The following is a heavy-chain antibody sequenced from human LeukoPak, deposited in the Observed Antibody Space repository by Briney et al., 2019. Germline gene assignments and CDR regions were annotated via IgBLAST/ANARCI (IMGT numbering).Heavy chain of an antibody. J-gene: IGHJ6*03. CDR2: IYSGGST. Sequence: TGGSLRLSCAASGFTVSSNYMSWVRQAPGKGLEWVSVIYSGGSTYYADSVKGRFTISRDNSKNTLYLQMNSLRAEDTAVYFCARELNYYMDVWGKGTTVTVSS. CDR3: ARELNYYMDV. CDR1: GFTVSSNY. V-gene: IGHV3-53*01.